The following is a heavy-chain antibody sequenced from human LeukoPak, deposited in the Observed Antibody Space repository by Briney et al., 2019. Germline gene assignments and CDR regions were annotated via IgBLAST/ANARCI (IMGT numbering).Heavy chain of an antibody. CDR3: ARDRSRNYSCDH. Sequence: GGSLRLSCAASGFTFNTHAMHWVRQAPGKGLEWVAFISHDGSIKYCADSVKGRFTISRDNSKNTLYLQMSSLRTEDTAVYYCARDRSRNYSCDHWGQGTLVSASS. J-gene: IGHJ4*02. CDR1: GFTFNTHA. CDR2: ISHDGSIK. D-gene: IGHD1-7*01. V-gene: IGHV3-30-3*01.